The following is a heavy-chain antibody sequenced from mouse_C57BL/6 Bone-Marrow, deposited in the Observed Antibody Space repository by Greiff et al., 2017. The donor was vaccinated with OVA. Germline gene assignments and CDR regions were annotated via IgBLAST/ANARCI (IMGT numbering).Heavy chain of an antibody. V-gene: IGHV1-42*01. J-gene: IGHJ3*01. Sequence: VQLQQSGPELVKPGASVKISCKASGYSFTGYYMNWVKQSPEKSLEWIGEINPSTGGTTYNQKFKAKATLTVDKSSSTAYMQLKSLTSEDSAVYYCARAIYSDYDRAYWGQGTLVTVSA. CDR3: ARAIYSDYDRAY. D-gene: IGHD2-4*01. CDR2: INPSTGGT. CDR1: GYSFTGYY.